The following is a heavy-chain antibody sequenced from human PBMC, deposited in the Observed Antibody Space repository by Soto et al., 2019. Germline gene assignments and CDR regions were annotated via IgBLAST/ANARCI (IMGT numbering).Heavy chain of an antibody. CDR1: GASLSDNY. CDR2: INHSGNT. V-gene: IGHV4-34*01. Sequence: SETLSLTCAVYGASLSDNYCNWLRQPPGKGLEWIGEINHSGNTNYNPSLKSRVTISLDTSKNQFSLKLSSVTAADTAVYYCARLGVVAGNSRLYPGFLDFWGQGTLVTSPQ. CDR3: ARLGVVAGNSRLYPGFLDF. D-gene: IGHD2-15*01. J-gene: IGHJ4*02.